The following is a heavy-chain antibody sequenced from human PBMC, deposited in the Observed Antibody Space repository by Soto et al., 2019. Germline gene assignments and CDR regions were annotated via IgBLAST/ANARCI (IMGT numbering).Heavy chain of an antibody. D-gene: IGHD6-19*01. CDR2: ISYDGSNK. CDR3: AKDLIAVAGTHWFDP. CDR1: GFTFSSYG. Sequence: PGGSLRLSCAASGFTFSSYGMHWVRQAPGKGLEWVAVISYDGSNKYYADSVKGRFTISRDNSKNTLYLQMNSLRAEDTAVYYCAKDLIAVAGTHWFDPWGQGTLVTVSS. J-gene: IGHJ5*02. V-gene: IGHV3-30*18.